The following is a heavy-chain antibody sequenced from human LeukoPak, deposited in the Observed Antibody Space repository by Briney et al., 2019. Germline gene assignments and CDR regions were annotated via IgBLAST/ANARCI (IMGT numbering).Heavy chain of an antibody. CDR1: GSSFTSYW. D-gene: IGHD6-6*01. V-gene: IGHV5-51*01. J-gene: IGHJ4*02. Sequence: GASLQISCKGSGSSFTSYWIGWVRQLPGKGLEWMGIIYPGDSDTRYSPSFQGQVTISADKSISTAYLQWSSLKASDTAMYYCARIRSSSFGDYWGQGTLVTVSS. CDR3: ARIRSSSFGDY. CDR2: IYPGDSDT.